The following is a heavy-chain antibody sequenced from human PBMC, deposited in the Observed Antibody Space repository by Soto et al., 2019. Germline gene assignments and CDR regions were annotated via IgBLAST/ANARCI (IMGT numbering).Heavy chain of an antibody. D-gene: IGHD3-16*01. CDR1: GFTFVSYA. V-gene: IGHV3-23*01. CDR3: AKWHTYNYDSLAFSGFDC. J-gene: IGHJ4*02. Sequence: WVSLRLSWVVSGFTFVSYAITCVRHSPFKRREWVSAISGGDGSPSYADSVKGRFTISRDNSKNTLYLHMNSLRADDTAAYYCAKWHTYNYDSLAFSGFDCWGQGTQVTVSS. CDR2: ISGGDGSP.